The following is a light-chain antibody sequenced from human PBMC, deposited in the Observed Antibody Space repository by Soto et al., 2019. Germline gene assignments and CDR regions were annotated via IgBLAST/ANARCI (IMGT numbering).Light chain of an antibody. CDR2: ANN. CDR1: SSNIGAGYD. V-gene: IGLV1-40*01. Sequence: QSVLTQPPSVSGAPGQRVTISCTGSSSNIGAGYDVHWYQQFPGTAPTLLMYANNNRPSGVPDRFSGSKSGTSASLAITGLQTDDEAAYYCQSYDSSLRASVFGGGTKLTVL. CDR3: QSYDSSLRASV. J-gene: IGLJ2*01.